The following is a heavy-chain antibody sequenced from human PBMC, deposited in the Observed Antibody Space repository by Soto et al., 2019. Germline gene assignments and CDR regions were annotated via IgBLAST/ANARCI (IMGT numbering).Heavy chain of an antibody. V-gene: IGHV1-18*01. CDR1: GYTFTSYS. D-gene: IGHD6-13*01. J-gene: IGHJ4*02. CDR2: ISAYNGNT. Sequence: SAKLSSKASGYTFTSYSISWVRQAPKQGLEWMGWISAYNGNTNYSQKLQVRVTITTDTSTSTAHMELRRLRSDDTAVYYFSRARGCSSWYHPPSPLPLVYFFDYLGQGTLVIVYS. CDR3: SRARGCSSWYHPPSPLPLVYFFDY.